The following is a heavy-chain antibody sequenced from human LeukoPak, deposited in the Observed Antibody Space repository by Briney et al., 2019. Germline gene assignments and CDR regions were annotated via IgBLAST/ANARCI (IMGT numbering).Heavy chain of an antibody. Sequence: PGGSLRLSCVASGFTFSSYSMNWVRQAPGKGLEWVSSISSSSSYIYYADSVKGRFTISRDNAKNSLYLQMNSLRAEDTAVYYCARVSGGGSGGYELDYWGQGTLVTVSS. J-gene: IGHJ4*02. V-gene: IGHV3-21*01. D-gene: IGHD5-12*01. CDR3: ARVSGGGSGGYELDY. CDR1: GFTFSSYS. CDR2: ISSSSSYI.